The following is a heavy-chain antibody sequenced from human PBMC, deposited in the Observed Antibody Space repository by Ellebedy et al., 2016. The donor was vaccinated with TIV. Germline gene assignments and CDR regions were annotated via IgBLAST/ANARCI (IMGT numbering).Heavy chain of an antibody. V-gene: IGHV3-64*01. CDR1: GFSFSSYS. D-gene: IGHD2-2*03. CDR2: INGNGDRT. Sequence: PGGSLRLSCAASGFSFSSYSMHWIRQAPGKGLEYVSAINGNGDRTYYANSVKGRFTISRDNSKNTLHLQMGSLRAEDVAVYYCVRVGAGYDYWGQGTLVTVSS. CDR3: VRVGAGYDY. J-gene: IGHJ4*02.